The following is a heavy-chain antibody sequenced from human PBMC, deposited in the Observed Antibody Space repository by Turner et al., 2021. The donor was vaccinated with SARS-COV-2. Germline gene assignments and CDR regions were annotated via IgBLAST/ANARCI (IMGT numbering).Heavy chain of an antibody. CDR3: ARDGSGYYDSSGLLDY. V-gene: IGHV3-30*03. Sequence: QVQLVESGGGVVQPGRSLRLSCAASGFTFSSSGMTWVRQAPGKGLEWVAVISYDGSDKYYADSVKGRFTISRDNSKNTLYLQMNSLRAEDTAVYYCARDGSGYYDSSGLLDYWGQGTLVTVSS. J-gene: IGHJ4*02. CDR1: GFTFSSSG. D-gene: IGHD3-22*01. CDR2: ISYDGSDK.